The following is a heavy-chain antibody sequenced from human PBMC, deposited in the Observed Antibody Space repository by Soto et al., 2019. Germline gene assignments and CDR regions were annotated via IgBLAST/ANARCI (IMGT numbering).Heavy chain of an antibody. CDR2: ISGSGGSK. CDR1: GFTFSSYA. D-gene: IGHD6-19*01. J-gene: IGHJ4*02. V-gene: IGHV3-23*01. Sequence: EVQLLESGGDLVQPGGSLRLSCAASGFTFSSYAMSWVRQAPGKGLEWVSAISGSGGSKYYADSVKGRFTISRDSSKNTLYVQMNSLRAAGRAVEYCAKERYAVAGTSIDYWGQPTLVTVSS. CDR3: AKERYAVAGTSIDY.